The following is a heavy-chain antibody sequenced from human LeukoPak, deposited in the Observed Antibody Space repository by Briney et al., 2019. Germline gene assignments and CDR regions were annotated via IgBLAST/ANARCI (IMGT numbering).Heavy chain of an antibody. CDR1: GFTFSSYG. CDR3: AKVGRIAAAGRAWDL. Sequence: PGGSLRLSCAASGFTFSSYGMHWVRQAPGKGLEWVAFIRYDGSNKYYADSVKGRFTISRDNSKNTLYLQMNSLRAEDTAVYYCAKVGRIAAAGRAWDLWGRGTLVTVSS. D-gene: IGHD6-13*01. J-gene: IGHJ2*01. CDR2: IRYDGSNK. V-gene: IGHV3-30*02.